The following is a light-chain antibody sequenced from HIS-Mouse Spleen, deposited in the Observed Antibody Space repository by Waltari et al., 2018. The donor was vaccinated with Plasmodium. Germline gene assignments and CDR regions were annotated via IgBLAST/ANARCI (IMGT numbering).Light chain of an antibody. V-gene: IGLV3-10*01. Sequence: SYELTQPPSVSVSPGQTARITCSGDALTKTYAYWYQQKSGQAPGLVTYEDSKRPSGIPERFSGSSSGTMATLTISGAQVEDEADYYCYSTDSSGNHRVFGGGTKLTVL. CDR3: YSTDSSGNHRV. CDR1: ALTKTY. CDR2: EDS. J-gene: IGLJ3*02.